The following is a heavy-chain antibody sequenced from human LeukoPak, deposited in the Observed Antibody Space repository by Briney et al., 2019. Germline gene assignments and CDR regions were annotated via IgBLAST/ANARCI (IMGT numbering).Heavy chain of an antibody. Sequence: GGSLRLSCAASGFTVSSNYISWVRQAPGKGLEWVSVIYSGGSTYYADSVKGRFTISRDNSKNTLYLQMNSLRAEDTAVYYCAREIRGVGNFDPWGQRILVTVSS. CDR3: AREIRGVGNFDP. J-gene: IGHJ5*02. D-gene: IGHD3-10*01. CDR1: GFTVSSNY. V-gene: IGHV3-53*01. CDR2: IYSGGST.